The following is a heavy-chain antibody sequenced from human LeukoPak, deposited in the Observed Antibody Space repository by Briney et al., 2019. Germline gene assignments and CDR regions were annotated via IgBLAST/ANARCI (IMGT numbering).Heavy chain of an antibody. CDR3: ARVSDDSGWNFDY. V-gene: IGHV1-3*01. CDR2: INAATANR. Sequence: ASVKVSCKASGYTFTSFAIHWVRQAPGQSLEWMGWINAATANRKYSQKFQDRVTITRETSATTAYMELSSLTSEDTAVYYCARVSDDSGWNFDYWGQGTLVTVSS. D-gene: IGHD6-19*01. J-gene: IGHJ4*02. CDR1: GYTFTSFA.